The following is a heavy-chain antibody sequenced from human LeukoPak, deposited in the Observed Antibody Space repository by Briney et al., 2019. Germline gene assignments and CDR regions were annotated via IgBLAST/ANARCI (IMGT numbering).Heavy chain of an antibody. CDR3: ARVMAARRENLNWFDP. D-gene: IGHD6-6*01. J-gene: IGHJ5*02. Sequence: SETLSLTCTVSGGSISSSGSYWGWIRQPPGKGLEWIGSIYYSGNTYNPSLKSRVTISVDTSKNQFSLNLTSVNAADTAVYYCARVMAARRENLNWFDPWGQGTLVTVSS. V-gene: IGHV4-39*07. CDR2: IYYSGNT. CDR1: GGSISSSGSY.